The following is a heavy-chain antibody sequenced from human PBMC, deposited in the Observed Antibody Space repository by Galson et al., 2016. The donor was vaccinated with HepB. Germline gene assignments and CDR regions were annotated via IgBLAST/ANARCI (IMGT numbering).Heavy chain of an antibody. Sequence: SLRLSCAASGFNFDDYSMHWVRQAPGKGLEWVSLITWDGYHTYYADSVKGRFTISRDNSKNSLYLQMNSLTTEDTALYYYAKDSSISTYYLDYWGQGTLVTVSS. CDR2: ITWDGYHT. V-gene: IGHV3-43*01. J-gene: IGHJ4*02. CDR3: AKDSSISTYYLDY. CDR1: GFNFDDYS. D-gene: IGHD4-11*01.